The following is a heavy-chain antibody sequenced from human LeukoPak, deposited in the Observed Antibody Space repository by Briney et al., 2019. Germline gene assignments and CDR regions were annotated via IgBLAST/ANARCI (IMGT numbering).Heavy chain of an antibody. CDR3: ARGTSNGWTFFDY. CDR2: IYYTGST. V-gene: IGHV4-59*01. CDR1: GGSMRSYY. Sequence: SETLSLTCTVSGGSMRSYYSSWIRQPPGKGLECLGYIYYTGSTKYNPSLERRGTISIDTSKNQFSLNLTSVTAADTAVYYCARGTSNGWTFFDYWGQGTLVTVSS. D-gene: IGHD6-19*01. J-gene: IGHJ4*02.